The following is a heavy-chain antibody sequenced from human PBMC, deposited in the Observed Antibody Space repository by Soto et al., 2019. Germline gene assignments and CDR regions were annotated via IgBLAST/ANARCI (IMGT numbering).Heavy chain of an antibody. CDR2: ISSSSSYI. D-gene: IGHD4-17*01. Sequence: GGSLRLSCAASGFTFSSYSMNWVRQAPGKGLEWVSSISSSSSYIYYADSVKGRFTISRDNAKNSLYLQMNSLRAEDTAVYYCARDGGPHDYPFDYWGQGTLVTVSS. V-gene: IGHV3-21*01. CDR3: ARDGGPHDYPFDY. CDR1: GFTFSSYS. J-gene: IGHJ4*02.